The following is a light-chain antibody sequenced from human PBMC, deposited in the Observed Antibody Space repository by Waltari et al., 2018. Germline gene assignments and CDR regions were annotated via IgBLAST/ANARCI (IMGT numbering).Light chain of an antibody. CDR1: SSNIGSDY. Sequence: QSVLTQPPSASATPGQRVTISCSGGSSNIGSDYVYWYQQLPGTAPKLIIYRDNERPSGFPDRFSGSKSGTSASLAISGLQSEDEADYYCAAWHNSRNGWVFGGGTKLTVL. CDR3: AAWHNSRNGWV. CDR2: RDN. V-gene: IGLV1-47*01. J-gene: IGLJ3*02.